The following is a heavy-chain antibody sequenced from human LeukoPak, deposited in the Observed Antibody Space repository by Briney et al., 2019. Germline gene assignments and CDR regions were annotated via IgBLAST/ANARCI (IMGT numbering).Heavy chain of an antibody. V-gene: IGHV3-23*01. D-gene: IGHD7-27*01. CDR3: VHPTGEGWFYFPY. CDR1: GFTVTNFA. CDR2: IGGDADGT. Sequence: GGSLRLSCAASGFTVTNFAIAWARQAPGKGLEWVAAIGGDADGTTYPDRVRGRFFLSRDSSKNTLYLQMNVLTVEDTAVYHCVHPTGEGWFYFPYWGQGTPVTVSS. J-gene: IGHJ4*02.